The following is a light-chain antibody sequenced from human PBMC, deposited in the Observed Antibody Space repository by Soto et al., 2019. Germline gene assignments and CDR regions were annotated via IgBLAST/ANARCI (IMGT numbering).Light chain of an antibody. CDR1: QGISSY. CDR2: AAS. Sequence: DIQLTQSPSFLSASIGDRVTLTCRASQGISSYLAWYQQKPGKVPKLLIYAASTLQSGVPSRFSGSGSGTEFTLTISSLQPEDFATYYCQQYNSYSWTFGQGTKVDI. CDR3: QQYNSYSWT. V-gene: IGKV1-9*01. J-gene: IGKJ1*01.